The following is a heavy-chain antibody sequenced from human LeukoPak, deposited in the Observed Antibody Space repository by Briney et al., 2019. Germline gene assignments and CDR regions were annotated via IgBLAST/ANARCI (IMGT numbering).Heavy chain of an antibody. V-gene: IGHV4-59*08. J-gene: IGHJ4*02. CDR1: GGSISRYY. D-gene: IGHD6-19*01. CDR3: ARLCKEQWLVPFLHY. CDR2: IYFCGSA. Sequence: SETLPLTCTVSGGSISRYYWSWIRKPPGKGLGWIWYIYFCGSAKYNPSLKSRVTIPVDTSKNPFSFNMRSVAAADTAVYYFARLCKEQWLVPFLHYWAQGTLDSVS.